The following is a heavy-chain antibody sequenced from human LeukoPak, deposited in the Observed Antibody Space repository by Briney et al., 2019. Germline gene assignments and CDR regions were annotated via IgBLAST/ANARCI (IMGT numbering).Heavy chain of an antibody. Sequence: SETLSLTCTVSGGSISIYYWSWIRQPPGQGLEWIGYIYYSGSSNYNPSLKSRVTISVDTSKNQFSLRLSSVTAADTAVYYCASSPGGTGAFDVWGQGTMVTVSS. CDR1: GGSISIYY. V-gene: IGHV4-59*01. CDR3: ASSPGGTGAFDV. CDR2: IYYSGSS. J-gene: IGHJ3*01. D-gene: IGHD1-1*01.